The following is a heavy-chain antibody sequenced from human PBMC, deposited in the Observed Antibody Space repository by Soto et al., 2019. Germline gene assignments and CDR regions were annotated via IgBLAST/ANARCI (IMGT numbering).Heavy chain of an antibody. CDR3: VKYYYDSSGLNWFDP. D-gene: IGHD3-22*01. V-gene: IGHV4-31*03. Sequence: SETLSLTCTVSGVSISSDDFYCSWIRQHPGKGLEWIGYMYHTGNTYYNPSLRSRVTMSLDTSKNQFSLKLTSVTAADTAIHYCVKYYYDSSGLNWFDPWGQGTLVT. CDR2: MYHTGNT. J-gene: IGHJ5*02. CDR1: GVSISSDDFY.